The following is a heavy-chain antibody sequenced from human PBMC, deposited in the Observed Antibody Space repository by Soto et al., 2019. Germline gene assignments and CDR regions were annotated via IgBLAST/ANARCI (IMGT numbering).Heavy chain of an antibody. J-gene: IGHJ6*02. V-gene: IGHV4-59*08. Sequence: QVQLQESGPGLVKPSETLSLSCTVSGGSISSYYWSWFRQSPGKRMEWIGYVHHSWGSSYNPSLQSRVAISLDTSKSQFSLKVTSVTATDAAVYYCARQGFGPLHGLVDVWGQGNTVTVSS. CDR3: ARQGFGPLHGLVDV. CDR2: VHHSWGS. D-gene: IGHD3-10*01. CDR1: GGSISSYY.